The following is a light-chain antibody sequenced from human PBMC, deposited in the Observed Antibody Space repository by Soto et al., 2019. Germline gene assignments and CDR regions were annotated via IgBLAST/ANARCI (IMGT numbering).Light chain of an antibody. V-gene: IGLV2-23*02. CDR1: NRDIGIYNL. CDR3: CSYAGTPTFVI. Sequence: QSALTQPASVSGSPGQSITISCTGTNRDIGIYNLVSWYQQHPGKVPQVIIYDVTKRPSGVSDRFSGSKSGNTASLTISGLQAEDEADYYCCSYAGTPTFVIFGGGTQLTVL. CDR2: DVT. J-gene: IGLJ2*01.